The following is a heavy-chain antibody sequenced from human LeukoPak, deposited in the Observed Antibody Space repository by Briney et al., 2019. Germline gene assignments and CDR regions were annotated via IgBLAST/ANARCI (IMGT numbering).Heavy chain of an antibody. CDR1: GFTFDDYA. CDR3: ARGPRYSSGWYGYFDY. D-gene: IGHD6-19*01. Sequence: GGSLRLSCAASGFTFDDYAMYWVRQAPGKGLEWVSSISSSSSYIYYADSVKGRFTISRDNAKNSLYLQMNSLRAEDTAVYYCARGPRYSSGWYGYFDYWGQGTLVTVSS. V-gene: IGHV3-21*01. J-gene: IGHJ4*02. CDR2: ISSSSSYI.